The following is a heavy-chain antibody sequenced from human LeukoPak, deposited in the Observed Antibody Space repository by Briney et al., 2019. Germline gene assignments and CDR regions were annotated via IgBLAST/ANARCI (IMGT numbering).Heavy chain of an antibody. Sequence: KPGGSLRVSCAASGFTFNCDCMNWVRQAPGKGLEWVSSISSSSSYIYYADSVKGRFTISRYNAKNSLYLQMNSLRAENTAVYYVAQVSSTAEATDYWGQETLDTVSS. CDR2: ISSSSSYI. J-gene: IGHJ4*02. V-gene: IGHV3-21*01. CDR1: GFTFNCDC. CDR3: AQVSSTAEATDY. D-gene: IGHD2-15*01.